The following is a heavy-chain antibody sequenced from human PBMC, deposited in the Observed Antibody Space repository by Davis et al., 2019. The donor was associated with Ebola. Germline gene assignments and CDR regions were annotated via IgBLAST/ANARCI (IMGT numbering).Heavy chain of an antibody. J-gene: IGHJ4*02. CDR3: ARRVGARSGFDY. CDR2: MNPNSGNT. CDR1: GYTFTGYD. Sequence: ASVKVSCKASGYTFTGYDINWVRQATGQGLEWLGWMNPNSGNTGYAQKFQGSITMTRNISMSTAYMELNSLRSEDTAVYYCARRVGARSGFDYWGQGTLVTVSS. D-gene: IGHD1-26*01. V-gene: IGHV1-8*01.